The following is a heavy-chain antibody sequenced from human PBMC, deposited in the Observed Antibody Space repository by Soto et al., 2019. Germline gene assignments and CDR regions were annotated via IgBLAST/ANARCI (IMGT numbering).Heavy chain of an antibody. J-gene: IGHJ3*02. CDR2: IYYSGST. D-gene: IGHD5-18*01. CDR1: GGSISSGGYY. Sequence: SETLSLTCTVSGGSISSGGYYWSWIRQHPGKGLEWIGYIYYSGSTYYNPSLKSRVTISVDTSKNQFSLKLSSVTAADTAVYYCARADSYGDAFDIWGQGTMVTVSS. V-gene: IGHV4-31*03. CDR3: ARADSYGDAFDI.